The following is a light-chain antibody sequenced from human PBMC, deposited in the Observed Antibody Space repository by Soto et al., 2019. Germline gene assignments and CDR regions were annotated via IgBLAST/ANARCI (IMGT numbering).Light chain of an antibody. Sequence: SYELTQPPSVSVSPGQTASITCSGDKLGDKYACWYQQKPGQSPVLVIYKDSKRPSGIPERFSGSNSGNTATLTISGTQAMDEADYYCQAWASSTNVVFGGGTKLTVL. CDR2: KDS. CDR3: QAWASSTNVV. CDR1: KLGDKY. V-gene: IGLV3-1*01. J-gene: IGLJ2*01.